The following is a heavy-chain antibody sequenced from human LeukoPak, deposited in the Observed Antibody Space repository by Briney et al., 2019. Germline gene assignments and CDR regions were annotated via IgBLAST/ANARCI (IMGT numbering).Heavy chain of an antibody. CDR3: ATDLATVVIVTNY. D-gene: IGHD2-21*01. CDR2: FDPENGES. Sequence: ASVKVSCKVSGYTLTELSMHWVRQAPGKGLEWMGGFDPENGESIYAQQFQGRVTMTEDTSTDTAYMELSSLRSEDTAVYYCATDLATVVIVTNYWGQGTLVTVSS. V-gene: IGHV1-24*01. J-gene: IGHJ4*02. CDR1: GYTLTELS.